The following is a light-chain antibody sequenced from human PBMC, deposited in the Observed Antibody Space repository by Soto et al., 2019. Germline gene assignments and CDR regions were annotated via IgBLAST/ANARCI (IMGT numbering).Light chain of an antibody. J-gene: IGKJ2*01. CDR3: QQRSNWPVT. Sequence: EIVLTQSPATLSLSPGERATLSCRASQSVSSYLAWYQQKPGQAPRRLIYDASNRATGITSRFSGSGSGTDFTLTISSLEPEDFAVYYCQQRSNWPVTFGQGTKLEIK. CDR1: QSVSSY. V-gene: IGKV3-11*01. CDR2: DAS.